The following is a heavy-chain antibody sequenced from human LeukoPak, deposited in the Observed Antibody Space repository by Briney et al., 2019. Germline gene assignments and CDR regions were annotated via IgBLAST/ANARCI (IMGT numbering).Heavy chain of an antibody. CDR2: IYYSGST. CDR3: ARRVAGTVWFDP. CDR1: GGSISSSSYY. J-gene: IGHJ5*02. D-gene: IGHD2-15*01. Sequence: PSETLSLTCTVSGGSISSSSYYWGWIRQPPGKGLEWIGSIYYSGSTYYNPSLKSRVTISVDTSKNQFSLKLSSVTAADTAVYYCARRVAGTVWFDPWGQGTLVTVSS. V-gene: IGHV4-39*01.